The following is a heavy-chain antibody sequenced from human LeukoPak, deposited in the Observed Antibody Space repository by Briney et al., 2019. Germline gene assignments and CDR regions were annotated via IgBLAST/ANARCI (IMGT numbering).Heavy chain of an antibody. V-gene: IGHV4-59*08. J-gene: IGHJ3*02. Sequence: SQTLSLTCTVSGGSISSYYWSWIRQPPGKGLEWIGYIYYSGSTNYNPSLKSRVTISVDTSKNQFSLKLSSVTAADTAVYYCATSTVTTRGAFDIWGQGTMVTVSS. D-gene: IGHD4-17*01. CDR2: IYYSGST. CDR1: GGSISSYY. CDR3: ATSTVTTRGAFDI.